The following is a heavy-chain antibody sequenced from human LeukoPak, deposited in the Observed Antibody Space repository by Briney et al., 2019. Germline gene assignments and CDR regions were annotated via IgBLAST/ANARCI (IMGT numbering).Heavy chain of an antibody. CDR1: GGSISSGDYY. J-gene: IGHJ3*02. Sequence: SQTLSLTCTVSGGSISSGDYYWSWIRQPPGKGLGWIGYIYYSGSTYYNPSLKSRVTISVDTSKNQFSLKLSSVTAADTAVYYCASSLGLIYGSGREDAFDIWGQGTMVTVSS. CDR3: ASSLGLIYGSGREDAFDI. D-gene: IGHD3-10*01. V-gene: IGHV4-30-4*01. CDR2: IYYSGST.